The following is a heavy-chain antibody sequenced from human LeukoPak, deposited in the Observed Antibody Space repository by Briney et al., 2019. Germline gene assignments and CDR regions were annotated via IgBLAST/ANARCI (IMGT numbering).Heavy chain of an antibody. Sequence: GGSLRLSCAASGFTFSSYAMSWVRQAPGKGLEWVSAISGSGGSTYYADSVKGRFTISRDNSKNTLYLQMNSLRAEDTAVYYCAKDPSVPSMITFGGVIVKGYWGQGTLVTVSS. D-gene: IGHD3-16*02. CDR1: GFTFSSYA. V-gene: IGHV3-23*01. J-gene: IGHJ4*02. CDR2: ISGSGGST. CDR3: AKDPSVPSMITFGGVIVKGY.